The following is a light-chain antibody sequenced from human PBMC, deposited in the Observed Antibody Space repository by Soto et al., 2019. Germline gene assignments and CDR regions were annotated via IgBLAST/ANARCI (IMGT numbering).Light chain of an antibody. J-gene: IGKJ5*01. CDR1: QGFVYSDGIAY. CDR2: KVS. Sequence: DVVMTQSPLSLPVTLGQPASISCRSNQGFVYSDGIAYFSWFQQRPGRSPRRLIYKVSNRDSGVPARFSGSGSGTDFALKISRVEADDVGVYYCMQATHWPITFGQGTRLEIK. CDR3: MQATHWPIT. V-gene: IGKV2-30*01.